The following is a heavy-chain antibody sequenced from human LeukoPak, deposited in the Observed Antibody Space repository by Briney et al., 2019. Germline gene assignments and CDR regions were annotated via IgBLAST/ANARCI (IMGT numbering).Heavy chain of an antibody. CDR2: INPSGGST. J-gene: IGHJ4*02. D-gene: IGHD2-15*01. Sequence: GASVKVSCKASGYTFTRYFIHWVRQAPGRGLEWMGTINPSGGSTGYAQKFQGRVTMTRDMSTSTVYMELSSLRSEDTAVYYCAREGGGGIDIEPSFDYWGQGTLVTVSS. CDR1: GYTFTRYF. V-gene: IGHV1-46*01. CDR3: AREGGGGIDIEPSFDY.